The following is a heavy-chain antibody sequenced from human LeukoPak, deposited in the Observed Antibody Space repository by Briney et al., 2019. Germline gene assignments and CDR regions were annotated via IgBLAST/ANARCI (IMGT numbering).Heavy chain of an antibody. Sequence: PSETLSLTCTVSGGSISSSSYYWGWIRQPPGKGLEWIGSIYYSGSTNYNPSLKSRVTISVDTSKNQFSLKLSSVTAADTAVYYCAREMVPGRFDYWGQGTLVTVSS. CDR2: IYYSGST. V-gene: IGHV4-39*07. CDR3: AREMVPGRFDY. CDR1: GGSISSSSYY. D-gene: IGHD2-8*01. J-gene: IGHJ4*02.